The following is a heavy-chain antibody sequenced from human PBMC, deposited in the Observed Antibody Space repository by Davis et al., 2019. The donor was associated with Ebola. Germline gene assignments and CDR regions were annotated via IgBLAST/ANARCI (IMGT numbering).Heavy chain of an antibody. V-gene: IGHV3-13*01. CDR3: ARDPTVFDY. Sequence: GESLKISCAASGFTFSSYDMHWVRQATGKGLEWVSAIGTAGDTYYPGSVKGRFTISRDNAKNSLYLQMNSLRAEDTAVYYCARDPTVFDYWGQGTLVTVSS. CDR2: IGTAGDT. J-gene: IGHJ4*02. CDR1: GFTFSSYD.